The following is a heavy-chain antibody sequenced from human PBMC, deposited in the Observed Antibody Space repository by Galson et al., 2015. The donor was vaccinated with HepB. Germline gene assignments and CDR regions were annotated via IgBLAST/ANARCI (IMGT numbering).Heavy chain of an antibody. CDR1: GYTFSNYG. J-gene: IGHJ4*02. CDR2: ISGYNGDT. CDR3: ARARYSTSPPDY. Sequence: SVKVSCKASGYTFSNYGLTWVRQAPGQGLEWVGWISGYNGDTNYAQKLQGRVTVTTDTSTSTAYLELRSLRFDDTAVYYCARARYSTSPPDYWGQGTLVTVSS. D-gene: IGHD5-12*01. V-gene: IGHV1-18*01.